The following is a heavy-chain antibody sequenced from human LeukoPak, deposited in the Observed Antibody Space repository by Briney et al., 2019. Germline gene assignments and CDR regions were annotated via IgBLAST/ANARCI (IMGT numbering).Heavy chain of an antibody. Sequence: PSETLSLTCAVYGGSFSGYYWSWIRQPPGKGLEWIGEINHSGSTNHNPSLKSRVTISVDTSKNQFSLKLSSVTAADTAVYYCARDGGGVPAALDYWGQGTLVTVSS. CDR1: GGSFSGYY. V-gene: IGHV4-34*01. D-gene: IGHD2-2*01. CDR3: ARDGGGVPAALDY. CDR2: INHSGST. J-gene: IGHJ4*02.